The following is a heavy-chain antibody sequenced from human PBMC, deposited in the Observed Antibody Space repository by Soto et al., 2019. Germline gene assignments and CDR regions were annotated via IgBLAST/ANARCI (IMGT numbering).Heavy chain of an antibody. CDR3: ASDAELWDSYYYYGMDV. V-gene: IGHV3-23*01. CDR2: FSGSGGRT. J-gene: IGHJ6*02. CDR1: GFNVSSFG. D-gene: IGHD5-18*01. Sequence: GVLRLSCAASGFNVSSFGRNWVRQATGKGLEWVSAFSGSGGRTYYADSVKGRFTISRDNSKNTLYLQMNSLRAEDTAVYYCASDAELWDSYYYYGMDVWGQGTTVTVSS.